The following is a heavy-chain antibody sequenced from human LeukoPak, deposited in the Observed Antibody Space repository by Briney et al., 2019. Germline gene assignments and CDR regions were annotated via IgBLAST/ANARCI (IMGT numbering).Heavy chain of an antibody. CDR2: IYYSGST. CDR3: ARAGYSSLEFAHDY. CDR1: GGSICSYY. Sequence: SETLSLTCTVSGGSICSYYWSWIRQPPGKGLEWIGYIYYSGSTNYNPSLKSRVTISVDTSKNQFSLKLSSVTAADTAVYYCARAGYSSLEFAHDYWGQGTLVTVSS. J-gene: IGHJ4*02. D-gene: IGHD6-13*01. V-gene: IGHV4-59*01.